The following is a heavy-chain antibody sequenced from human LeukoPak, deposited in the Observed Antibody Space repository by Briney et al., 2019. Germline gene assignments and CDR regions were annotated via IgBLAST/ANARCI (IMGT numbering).Heavy chain of an antibody. J-gene: IGHJ4*02. CDR2: IYPGDSDS. CDR1: GYSFTSYW. D-gene: IGHD6-6*01. Sequence: GESLKISFKGSGYSFTSYWIAWVRQMPGKGLEWMGMIYPGDSDSRYSLSFQGQVTISADKSISTAYLQWSSLKASDTAMYYCARHDSSSDYWGQGTLVTVSS. V-gene: IGHV5-51*01. CDR3: ARHDSSSDY.